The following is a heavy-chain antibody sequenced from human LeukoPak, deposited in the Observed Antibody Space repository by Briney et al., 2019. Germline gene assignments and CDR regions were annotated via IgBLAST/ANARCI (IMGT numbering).Heavy chain of an antibody. Sequence: GGSLRLSCAASGFTFSRYTMTWVRQAPGKGLEWVSFISSSSSYIYYADSVKGRFAISRDNAKSSVYLQMNSLGAEDTALYYCARVLSRGGSSRALAYWGQGARVTVSS. D-gene: IGHD1-26*01. CDR1: GFTFSRYT. V-gene: IGHV3-21*01. CDR2: ISSSSSYI. J-gene: IGHJ4*02. CDR3: ARVLSRGGSSRALAY.